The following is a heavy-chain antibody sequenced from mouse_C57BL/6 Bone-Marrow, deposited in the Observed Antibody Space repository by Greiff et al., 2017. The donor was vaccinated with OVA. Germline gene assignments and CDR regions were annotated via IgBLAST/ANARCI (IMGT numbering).Heavy chain of an antibody. CDR3: ARRGASSTWFAY. CDR2: INSDGGST. V-gene: IGHV5-2*01. CDR1: EYEFPSHD. Sequence: EVMLVESGGGLVQPGESLKLSCESNEYEFPSHDMSWVRKTPEKRLELVAAINSDGGSTYYPDTMERRVIISRDNTKKTLYLQRSSLRSEDTALYYCARRGASSTWFAYWGQGTLVTVSA. D-gene: IGHD3-2*02. J-gene: IGHJ3*01.